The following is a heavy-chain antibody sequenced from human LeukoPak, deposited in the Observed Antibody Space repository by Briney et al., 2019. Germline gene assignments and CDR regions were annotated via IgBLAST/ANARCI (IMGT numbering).Heavy chain of an antibody. D-gene: IGHD3-22*01. V-gene: IGHV3-11*01. J-gene: IGHJ4*02. Sequence: GGSLRLSCAASGFTFSDYYMSWFRQAPGKGLGWLSYINGNNGTIYYADSVRGRFTISRDNAKNSVYLQMNSLRGEDTAVYYCVRAYSRGYSDDFDYWGQGTLVTVSS. CDR2: INGNNGTI. CDR3: VRAYSRGYSDDFDY. CDR1: GFTFSDYY.